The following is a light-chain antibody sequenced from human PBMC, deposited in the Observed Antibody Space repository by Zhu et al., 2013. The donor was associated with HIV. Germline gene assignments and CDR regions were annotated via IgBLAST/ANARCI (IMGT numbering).Light chain of an antibody. CDR3: SSNTTTSLVV. Sequence: QSALTQPASVSGSPGQSITISCTGTSSDVGDYKYVSWYQQHPGKAPKLLIYEVTYRSSGISNRFSGSKSGNTASLTISRLQVEDEADYYCSSNTTTSLVVFGGGTKLTVL. J-gene: IGLJ2*01. V-gene: IGLV2-14*01. CDR2: EVT. CDR1: SSDVGDYKY.